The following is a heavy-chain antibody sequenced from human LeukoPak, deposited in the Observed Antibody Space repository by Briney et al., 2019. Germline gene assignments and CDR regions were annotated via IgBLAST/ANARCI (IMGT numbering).Heavy chain of an antibody. CDR3: ARGDSSGYD. D-gene: IGHD3-22*01. CDR2: INHSGST. V-gene: IGHV4-34*01. CDR1: GGSFSGYY. J-gene: IGHJ4*02. Sequence: PSETLSLTCAVYGGSFSGYYWSWIRQPPGKGLEWIGEINHSGSTNYNPSLKSRVTISVDTSKNQFSLKLSSVTAADTAVYYCARGDSSGYDWGQGTLVTVSS.